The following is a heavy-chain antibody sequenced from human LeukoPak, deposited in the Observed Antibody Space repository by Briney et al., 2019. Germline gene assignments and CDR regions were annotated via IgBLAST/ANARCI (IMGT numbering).Heavy chain of an antibody. CDR3: AREVVPAATHYYYYYMDV. D-gene: IGHD2-2*01. Sequence: ASVKVSCKASGYTFTNYGINWVRQAPGQGLEWMGWISAYNGNTNYAQMLQGRVTMTTDTFTSTAYMELRSLRSDDTAVYYCAREVVPAATHYYYYYMDVWGKGTTVTVSS. CDR1: GYTFTNYG. V-gene: IGHV1-18*01. J-gene: IGHJ6*03. CDR2: ISAYNGNT.